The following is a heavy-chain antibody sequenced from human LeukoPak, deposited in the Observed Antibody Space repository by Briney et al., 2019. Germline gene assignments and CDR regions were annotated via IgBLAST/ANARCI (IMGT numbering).Heavy chain of an antibody. V-gene: IGHV3-7*01. CDR1: GFTFSSYW. CDR2: IKQDGSEK. CDR3: ARGQSHDSTSFDY. D-gene: IGHD2-21*02. Sequence: GGSLRLSCAASGFTFSSYWMSWVRQAPGKGLEWVANIKQDGSEKYYVDSVKGRFTISRDNAKNSLYLQMNSLRAEDTAVYYCARGQSHDSTSFDYWGQGTLVTVSS. J-gene: IGHJ4*02.